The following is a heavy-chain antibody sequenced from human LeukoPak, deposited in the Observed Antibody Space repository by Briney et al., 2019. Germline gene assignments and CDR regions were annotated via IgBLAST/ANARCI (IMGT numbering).Heavy chain of an antibody. CDR3: ASSYSGYSSSWYNCGY. D-gene: IGHD6-13*01. J-gene: IGHJ4*02. V-gene: IGHV4-30-4*01. Sequence: SETLSLTCTVSGGSISSGDYYWSWIRQPPGKGLEWIGYISYSGSTYHSSSLKSRVTISLDTSKNQFSLKLSSVTAADTAVYYCASSYSGYSSSWYNCGYWGQGTLVTVSS. CDR1: GGSISSGDYY. CDR2: ISYSGST.